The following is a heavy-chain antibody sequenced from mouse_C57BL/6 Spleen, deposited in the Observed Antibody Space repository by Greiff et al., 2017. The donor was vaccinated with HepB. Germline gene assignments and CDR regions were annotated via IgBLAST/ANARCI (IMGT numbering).Heavy chain of an antibody. D-gene: IGHD1-1*01. CDR1: GYTFTSYW. J-gene: IGHJ3*01. Sequence: VQLQQSGAELVRPGSSVKLSCKASGYTFTSYWMHWVKQRPIQGLEWIGNIDPSDSDTHYNQKFKDKATLTVDKSYSTAYMHLSSLTSEDSAVYYCARKSSSAWFAYWGQGTLVTVAA. CDR2: IDPSDSDT. CDR3: ARKSSSAWFAY. V-gene: IGHV1-52*01.